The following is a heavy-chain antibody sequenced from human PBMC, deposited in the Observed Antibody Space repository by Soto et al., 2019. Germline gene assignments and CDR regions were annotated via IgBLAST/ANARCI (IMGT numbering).Heavy chain of an antibody. CDR2: ISYDGSNK. Sequence: GGSLRLSCAASGFTFSSYGMHWVRQAPGKGLEWVAVISYDGSNKYYADSVKGRFTISRDNSKNTLYLQMNSLRAEDTAVYYCAKKVLRDIQIGYYFDSWGQGTLVTVSS. CDR3: AKKVLRDIQIGYYFDS. V-gene: IGHV3-30*18. D-gene: IGHD5-12*01. CDR1: GFTFSSYG. J-gene: IGHJ4*02.